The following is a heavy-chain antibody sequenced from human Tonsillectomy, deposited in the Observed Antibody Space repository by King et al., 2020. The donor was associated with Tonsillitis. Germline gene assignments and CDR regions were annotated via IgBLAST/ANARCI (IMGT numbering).Heavy chain of an antibody. CDR3: VRQKGTFRTICDY. V-gene: IGHV1-69*01. J-gene: IGHJ4*02. D-gene: IGHD1-14*01. Sequence: QLVQSGAEVKKPGSSVKVSCKPSGDTFSRFAISWVRQAHGQGLEWMGGIVPIFGSPKYAQKFQGRVTITADESTSTADMELSRLIFDDTAVYYCVRQKGTFRTICDYWGQGTLVTVSS. CDR2: IVPIFGSP. CDR1: GDTFSRFA.